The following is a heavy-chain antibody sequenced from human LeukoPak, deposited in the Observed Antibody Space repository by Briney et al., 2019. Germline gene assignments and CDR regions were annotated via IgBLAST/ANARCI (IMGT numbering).Heavy chain of an antibody. V-gene: IGHV1-8*02. Sequence: ASVTVSCKASGYTFTSYYMHWVRQATGQGLEWMGWMNPNSGNTGYAQKFQGRVTIARNTSISTAYMELSSLRSEDTAVYYCARRGGSDYFDYWGQGTLVTVSS. J-gene: IGHJ4*02. CDR2: MNPNSGNT. CDR3: ARRGGSDYFDY. D-gene: IGHD1-26*01. CDR1: GYTFTSYY.